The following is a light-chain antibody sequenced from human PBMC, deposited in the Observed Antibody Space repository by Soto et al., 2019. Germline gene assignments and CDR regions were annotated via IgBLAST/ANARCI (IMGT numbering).Light chain of an antibody. J-gene: IGKJ1*01. CDR1: QSVLYSSNNKNY. CDR2: WAS. V-gene: IGKV4-1*01. Sequence: DIVMTQSPDSLAVSLGERATINCKSSQSVLYSSNNKNYLAWYQQKPGQPPKLLIYWASTRESGVPDRLSGSGSGTDFTLTISSLQAEDVAVYYCQQYYSTLWTFGQGTKVEIK. CDR3: QQYYSTLWT.